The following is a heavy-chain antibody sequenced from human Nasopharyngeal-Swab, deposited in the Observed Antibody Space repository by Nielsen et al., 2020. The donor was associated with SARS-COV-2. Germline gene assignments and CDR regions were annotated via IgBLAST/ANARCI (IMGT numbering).Heavy chain of an antibody. D-gene: IGHD4-11*01. J-gene: IGHJ6*03. CDR3: ARYRRLDSNYYYYYMDV. CDR2: IYYSGST. Sequence: SETLSLTCTVSGGSISSGGYYWSWIRQHPGKGLEWIGYIYYSGSTYYNPSLRSRVTISVDTSKNQFSLKLSSVTAADTAVYYCARYRRLDSNYYYYYMDVWGKGTTVTVSS. V-gene: IGHV4-31*03. CDR1: GGSISSGGYY.